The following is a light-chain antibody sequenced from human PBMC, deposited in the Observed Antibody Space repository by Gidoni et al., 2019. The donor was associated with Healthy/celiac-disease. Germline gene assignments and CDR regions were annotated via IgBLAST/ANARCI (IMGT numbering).Light chain of an antibody. Sequence: RGTITCQASQDISNYLNWYQQKPGKAPKRLIYDAANLENGVPSRFSGSLSGTDFTFAISCLQPEDIATYYLQQYDNLPLPFGGGTKVEIK. CDR3: QQYDNLPLP. V-gene: IGKV1-33*01. CDR1: QDISNY. J-gene: IGKJ4*01. CDR2: DAA.